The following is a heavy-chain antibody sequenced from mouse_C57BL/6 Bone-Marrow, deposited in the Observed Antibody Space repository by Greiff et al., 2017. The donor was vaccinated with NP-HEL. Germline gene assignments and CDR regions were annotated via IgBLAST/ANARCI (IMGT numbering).Heavy chain of an antibody. V-gene: IGHV1-72*01. D-gene: IGHD1-1*01. J-gene: IGHJ4*01. CDR2: IDPNSGGT. Sequence: QVQLQQPGAELVKPGASVKLSCKASGYTFTSYWMHWVKQRPGRGLEWIGRIDPNSGGTKYNEKFKSKATLTVDKPSSTAYMQLSSLTSEDSAVYYCARRGTVVAHYAMDYWGQGTSVTVSS. CDR1: GYTFTSYW. CDR3: ARRGTVVAHYAMDY.